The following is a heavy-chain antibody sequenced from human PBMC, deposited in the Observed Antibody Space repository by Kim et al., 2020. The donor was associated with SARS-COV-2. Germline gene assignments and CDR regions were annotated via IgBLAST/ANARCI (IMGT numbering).Heavy chain of an antibody. D-gene: IGHD3-10*01. CDR1: GYTFTSYA. J-gene: IGHJ4*02. CDR2: INAGNGNT. CDR3: ARDITMVRGEFDY. V-gene: IGHV1-3*01. Sequence: ASVKVSCKASGYTFTSYAMHWVRQAPGQRLEWMGWINAGNGNTKYSQKFQGRVTITRDTSASTAYMELSSLRSEDTAVYYCARDITMVRGEFDYWGQGTLVTVSS.